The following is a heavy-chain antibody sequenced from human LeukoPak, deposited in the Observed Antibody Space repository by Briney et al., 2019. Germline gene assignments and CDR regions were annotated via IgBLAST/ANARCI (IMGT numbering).Heavy chain of an antibody. D-gene: IGHD3-9*01. CDR1: GFTFSDYY. Sequence: GGSLRLSCAASGFTFSDYYMSWIRQAPGKGLEWISYISSSGGTIYYADSVKGRFTISRDNAKNSLYLQMNSLRAEDTAVYYCARVPIYFDWLLLGYYYYYYMDVWGKGTTVTVSS. V-gene: IGHV3-11*01. CDR2: ISSSGGTI. CDR3: ARVPIYFDWLLLGYYYYYYMDV. J-gene: IGHJ6*03.